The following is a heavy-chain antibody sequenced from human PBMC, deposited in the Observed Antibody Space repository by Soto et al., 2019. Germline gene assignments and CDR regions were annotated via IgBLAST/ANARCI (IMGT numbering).Heavy chain of an antibody. CDR2: VNHIGIT. CDR3: ARKGALLIGDQGVYFQH. CDR1: GGSFSGYY. Sequence: QVQLQQWGAGLLKPSETLSLTCAVYGGSFSGYYWSWIRQTPGKGLEWIGEVNHIGITNYSPSLKSPVTISADISRNQFALKLSSVTVADTAIYYCARKGALLIGDQGVYFQHWGQGTPVTVSS. D-gene: IGHD4-17*01. J-gene: IGHJ1*01. V-gene: IGHV4-34*01.